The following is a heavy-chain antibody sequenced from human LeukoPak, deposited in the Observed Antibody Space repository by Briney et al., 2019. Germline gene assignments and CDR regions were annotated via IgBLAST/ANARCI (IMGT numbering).Heavy chain of an antibody. CDR3: AKDQYSSSWNQIDY. J-gene: IGHJ4*02. Sequence: PGRSLRLSCAASGFTFSSYGMHWVRQAPGKGLEWVAVISYDGSNKYYADSVKGRFTISRDNSKNTLYLQMNSLRAEDTAAYYCAKDQYSSSWNQIDYWGQGTLVTVSS. V-gene: IGHV3-30*18. D-gene: IGHD6-13*01. CDR2: ISYDGSNK. CDR1: GFTFSSYG.